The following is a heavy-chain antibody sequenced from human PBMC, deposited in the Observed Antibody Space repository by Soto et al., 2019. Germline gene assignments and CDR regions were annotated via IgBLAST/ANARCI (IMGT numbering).Heavy chain of an antibody. CDR2: ISSDNNYI. V-gene: IGHV3-21*02. CDR3: ARGSTCTGARCYGGGDY. D-gene: IGHD2-15*01. CDR1: GFTFSDYS. J-gene: IGHJ4*02. Sequence: EVQLVESGGGLVKPGGSLRLSCAASGFTFSDYSMNWMRQAPGKGLEWVASISSDNNYIYYRDSVEGRFTIPRANAKNSLYLQLTSLGAEDTAVYYCARGSTCTGARCYGGGDYGGQVTLVTVYS.